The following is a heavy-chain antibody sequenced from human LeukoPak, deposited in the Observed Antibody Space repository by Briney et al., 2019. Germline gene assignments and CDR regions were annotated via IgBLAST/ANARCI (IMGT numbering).Heavy chain of an antibody. CDR1: GFTFSSYA. V-gene: IGHV3-64*04. Sequence: GGSLRLSCSASGFTFSSYAMHWVRQAPGKGLEYVSAISSNGGSTYYADSVKGRFTISRDNSKSTLYLQMNSLRAEDTALYYCARYCTGSSCSAGGNYYGMDVWGQGTTVTVSS. CDR3: ARYCTGSSCSAGGNYYGMDV. CDR2: ISSNGGST. J-gene: IGHJ6*02. D-gene: IGHD2-2*01.